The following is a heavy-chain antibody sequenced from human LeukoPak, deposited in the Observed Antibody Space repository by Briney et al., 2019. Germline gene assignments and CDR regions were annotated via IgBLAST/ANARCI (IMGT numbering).Heavy chain of an antibody. Sequence: GGSLRLSCVAASGFPFSISAINWVRQAPGKGLEWVSGITGSSSHIYYADSVRGRFTISRDNAQNSVFLQMNSLGAEDTAVYYCVRDYGGGSFDPWGQGTPVTVSS. D-gene: IGHD1-26*01. CDR1: GFPFSISA. CDR3: VRDYGGGSFDP. J-gene: IGHJ5*02. CDR2: ITGSSSHI. V-gene: IGHV3-21*01.